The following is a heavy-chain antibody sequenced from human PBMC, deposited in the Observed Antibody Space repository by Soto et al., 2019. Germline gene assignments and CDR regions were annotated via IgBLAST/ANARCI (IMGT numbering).Heavy chain of an antibody. Sequence: PSETLSLTCGVSDGFITNTHYWWSWVRQPPGKGLEWIGEIHHTGSTNYNPSFRSRVTMSVDTSKTQFSLRLNSLTAADAAVYYCAGGTDYRWVLWGQGTTVTVS. V-gene: IGHV4-4*02. CDR3: AGGTDYRWVL. D-gene: IGHD4-4*01. CDR1: DGFITNTHYW. CDR2: IHHTGST. J-gene: IGHJ6*02.